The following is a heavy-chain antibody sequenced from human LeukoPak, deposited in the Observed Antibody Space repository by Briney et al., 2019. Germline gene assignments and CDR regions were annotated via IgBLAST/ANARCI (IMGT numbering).Heavy chain of an antibody. D-gene: IGHD3-10*01. J-gene: IGHJ5*02. CDR2: ISGSGGST. Sequence: RGSLRLSCAASGFTFSSYAMSWVRQAPGKGLEWVSVISGSGGSTYYADSVKGRFTISRDNSKNTLYLQMNSLRAEDTAVYYCAKGGSGSLFDPWGQGTLVTVSS. CDR3: AKGGSGSLFDP. V-gene: IGHV3-23*01. CDR1: GFTFSSYA.